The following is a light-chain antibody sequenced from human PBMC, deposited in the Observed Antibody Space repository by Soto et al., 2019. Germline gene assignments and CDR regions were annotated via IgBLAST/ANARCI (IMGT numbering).Light chain of an antibody. V-gene: IGKV1-39*01. J-gene: IGKJ4*01. Sequence: DVNINESPASLSASEGGRVSITCRPSQRIDNYLNWYQQKPGKAPKLLIYAASSLQSGVPSRFSGSGSGTDFTLTISSLQPEDFATYYCQQSYSTPLTFGGGTKVDIK. CDR2: AAS. CDR1: QRIDNY. CDR3: QQSYSTPLT.